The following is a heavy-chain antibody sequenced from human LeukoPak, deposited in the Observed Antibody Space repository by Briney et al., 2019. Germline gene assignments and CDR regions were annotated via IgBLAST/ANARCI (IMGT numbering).Heavy chain of an antibody. V-gene: IGHV4-34*01. CDR3: ARGGVRYFDWLLSGYYFDY. Sequence: SETLSLTCAVYGGSFIGYYWCWIRQPPGKGLEWIGEINHSGGTNYNPSLKSRVTISVDTSKNQFSLKLSSVTAADTAVYYCARGGVRYFDWLLSGYYFDYWGQGTLVTVSS. J-gene: IGHJ4*02. CDR2: INHSGGT. CDR1: GGSFIGYY. D-gene: IGHD3-9*01.